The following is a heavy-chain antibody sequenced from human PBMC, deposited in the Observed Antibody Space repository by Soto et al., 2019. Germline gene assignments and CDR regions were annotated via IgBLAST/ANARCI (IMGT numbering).Heavy chain of an antibody. CDR3: ASHYYDSSGYYLDPFDI. V-gene: IGHV1-69*13. Sequence: ASVKVSCKASGGTFSSYAISWVRQAPGQGLEWMGGIIPIFGTANYAQKFQGRVTITADESTSTAYMELSSLRSEDTAVYYYASHYYDSSGYYLDPFDIWGQGTMVTVSS. J-gene: IGHJ3*02. CDR2: IIPIFGTA. CDR1: GGTFSSYA. D-gene: IGHD3-22*01.